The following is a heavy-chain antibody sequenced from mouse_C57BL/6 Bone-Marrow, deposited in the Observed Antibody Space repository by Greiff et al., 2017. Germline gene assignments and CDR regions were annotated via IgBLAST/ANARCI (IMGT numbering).Heavy chain of an antibody. CDR3: ARNLLRSAMDY. J-gene: IGHJ4*01. Sequence: VKLQESGPGLVAPSQSLSITCTVSGFSLTSYGVDWVRQSPGKGLEWLGVIWGVGSTNYNSALKSRLSISKDNSKSQVFLKMNSLQTDDTAMYYCARNLLRSAMDYWGQGTSVTVSS. V-gene: IGHV2-6*01. CDR1: GFSLTSYG. D-gene: IGHD1-1*01. CDR2: IWGVGST.